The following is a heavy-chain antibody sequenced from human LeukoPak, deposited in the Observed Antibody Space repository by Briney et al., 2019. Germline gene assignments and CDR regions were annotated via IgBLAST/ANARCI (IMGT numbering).Heavy chain of an antibody. V-gene: IGHV4-59*02. CDR2: IYYTGT. D-gene: IGHD3-10*01. CDR3: ARVFDSGSQAYFYYMDV. Sequence: SETLSLTCTVSGGSVTDYYWSWIRQSPGKGLEWIGYIYYTGTNYNPSLKSRVTISADTSKNQFSLKVSSVTAADTAVYYCARVFDSGSQAYFYYMDVWGKGTTVTISS. J-gene: IGHJ6*03. CDR1: GGSVTDYY.